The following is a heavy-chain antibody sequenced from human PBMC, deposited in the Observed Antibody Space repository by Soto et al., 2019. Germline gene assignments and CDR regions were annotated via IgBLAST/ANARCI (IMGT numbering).Heavy chain of an antibody. CDR1: GGTFSSYA. D-gene: IGHD3-22*01. Sequence: ASVKVSCKASGGTFSSYAISWVRQAPGQGLEWMGGIIPIFGTANCAQKFQGRVTITADESTSTAYMELSSLRSEDTAVYYCARDPYYYDSSGYFDPVDPDPWGQGTLVTVSS. CDR3: ARDPYYYDSSGYFDPVDPDP. CDR2: IIPIFGTA. J-gene: IGHJ5*02. V-gene: IGHV1-69*13.